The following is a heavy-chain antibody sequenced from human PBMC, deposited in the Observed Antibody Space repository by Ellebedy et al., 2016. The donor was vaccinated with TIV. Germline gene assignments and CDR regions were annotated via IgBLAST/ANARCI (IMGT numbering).Heavy chain of an antibody. CDR2: ISAYNGNT. V-gene: IGHV1-18*01. Sequence: ASVKVSXKASGFTFTSYGINWVRQAPGQGLEWMGWISAYNGNTNYALKLQGRVTLTTDTSTSTAYMELRSLRSDDTAVYYCAKEGSLGFSLDYWGQGTLVTVSS. CDR1: GFTFTSYG. J-gene: IGHJ4*02. D-gene: IGHD3-3*01. CDR3: AKEGSLGFSLDY.